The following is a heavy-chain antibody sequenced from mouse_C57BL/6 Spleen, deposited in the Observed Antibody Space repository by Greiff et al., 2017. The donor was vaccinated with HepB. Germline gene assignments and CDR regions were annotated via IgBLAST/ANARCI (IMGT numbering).Heavy chain of an antibody. CDR2: IDPSDSYT. J-gene: IGHJ2*01. CDR3: ARYYYGSPPYFDY. Sequence: QVHVKQSGAELVKPGASVKLSCKASGYTFTSYWMQWVKQRPGQGLEWIGEIDPSDSYTNYNQKFKGKATLTVDTSSSTAYMQLSSLASEDSAVYYCARYYYGSPPYFDYWGQGTTLTVSS. D-gene: IGHD1-1*01. CDR1: GYTFTSYW. V-gene: IGHV1-50*01.